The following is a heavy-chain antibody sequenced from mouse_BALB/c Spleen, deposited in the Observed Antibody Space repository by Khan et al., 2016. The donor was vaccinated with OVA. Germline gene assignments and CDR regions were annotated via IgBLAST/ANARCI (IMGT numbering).Heavy chain of an antibody. D-gene: IGHD2-4*01. CDR3: ARNYDYDEGLAY. Sequence: QVQLQQSGLGLVQPSQSLSITCTVSGFSLTSYGVHWVRQSPGKGLEWLGVIWSGGSTDYNAAFISRLSISKDNSKSQVFFKMNSLQANDSAIYYCARNYDYDEGLAYWGQGTLVTVSA. J-gene: IGHJ3*01. CDR1: GFSLTSYG. V-gene: IGHV2-2*02. CDR2: IWSGGST.